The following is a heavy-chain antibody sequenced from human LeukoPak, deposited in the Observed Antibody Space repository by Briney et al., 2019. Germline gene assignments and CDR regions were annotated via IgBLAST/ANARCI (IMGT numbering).Heavy chain of an antibody. CDR2: ISWNSGSI. Sequence: GGSLRLSCAASGFTFDDYAMHWVRQAPGKGLEWVSGISWNSGSIGYADSVKGRFTISRDNAKNSLYLQMNSLRAEDTALYYCAKDIGGYSYGYFHNFDYWGQGTLVTVSS. CDR1: GFTFDDYA. CDR3: AKDIGGYSYGYFHNFDY. J-gene: IGHJ4*02. D-gene: IGHD5-18*01. V-gene: IGHV3-9*01.